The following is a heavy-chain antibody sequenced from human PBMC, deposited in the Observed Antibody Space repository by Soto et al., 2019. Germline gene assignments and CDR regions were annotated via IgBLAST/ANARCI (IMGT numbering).Heavy chain of an antibody. V-gene: IGHV3-11*01. CDR2: ISSSGNSI. Sequence: PGGSLRLSCAASGFTFSDYYMTWIRQAPGKGLEWVSYISSSGNSIYYADSVRGRFTVSRDNAKNSLFLQTNSLRAEDTAVYYCARRAAAGRYFDYWGLGTMVTVSS. D-gene: IGHD6-13*01. CDR3: ARRAAAGRYFDY. J-gene: IGHJ4*02. CDR1: GFTFSDYY.